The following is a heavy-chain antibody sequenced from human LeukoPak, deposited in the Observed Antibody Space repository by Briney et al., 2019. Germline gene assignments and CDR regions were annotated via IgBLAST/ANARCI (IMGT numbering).Heavy chain of an antibody. V-gene: IGHV3-74*01. CDR1: GFTFSSYW. CDR2: INSDGGST. D-gene: IGHD1-26*01. Sequence: GGSLRLSCAASGFTFSSYWTHWVRHTPGRGLVWVSRINSDGGSTNYADSVKGRFTISRDNAKNTLFLQLNSLGAEDTAVYYCARGYSGSYRIDYWGRGTLVTVSS. J-gene: IGHJ4*02. CDR3: ARGYSGSYRIDY.